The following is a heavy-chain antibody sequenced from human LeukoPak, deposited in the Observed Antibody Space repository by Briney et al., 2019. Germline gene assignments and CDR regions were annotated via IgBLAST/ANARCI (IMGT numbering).Heavy chain of an antibody. Sequence: SETLSLTCAVCGGSFSGYYWSWIRQPPGKGLEWIGEINHSGSTNYNPSLKSRVTISVDASKNQFSLKLSSVTAADTAVYYCASTPPTGDFWSGYLRSPADAFDIWGQGTMVTVSS. CDR1: GGSFSGYY. CDR3: ASTPPTGDFWSGYLRSPADAFDI. CDR2: INHSGST. J-gene: IGHJ3*02. D-gene: IGHD3-3*01. V-gene: IGHV4-34*01.